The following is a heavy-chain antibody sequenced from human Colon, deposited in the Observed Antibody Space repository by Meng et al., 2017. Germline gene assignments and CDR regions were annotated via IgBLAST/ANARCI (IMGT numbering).Heavy chain of an antibody. CDR1: GASISSTYW. V-gene: IGHV4-4*02. CDR2: VHHSGGT. CDR3: GRNGAYSIAP. J-gene: IGHJ5*02. D-gene: IGHD2-15*01. Sequence: GSLRLSCAVSGASISSTYWWSWVRQPPGKGLEWIGEVHHSGGTNYNPSLKSRVTISVDESNNQYSLSLTSVTAADTAIYYCGRNGAYSIAPWGRGNLV.